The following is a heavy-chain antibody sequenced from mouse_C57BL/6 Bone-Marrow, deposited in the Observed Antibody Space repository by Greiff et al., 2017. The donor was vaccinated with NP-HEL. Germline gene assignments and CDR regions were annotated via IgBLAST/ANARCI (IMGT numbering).Heavy chain of an antibody. CDR3: AREELRRDY. V-gene: IGHV1-81*01. Sequence: VKLMESGAELARPGASVKLSCKASGYTFTSYGISWVKQRTGQGLEWIGEIYPRSGNTYYNEKFKGKATLTADKSSSTAYMELRSLTSEDSAVYFCAREELRRDYWGQGTTLTVSS. CDR2: IYPRSGNT. J-gene: IGHJ2*01. D-gene: IGHD2-12*01. CDR1: GYTFTSYG.